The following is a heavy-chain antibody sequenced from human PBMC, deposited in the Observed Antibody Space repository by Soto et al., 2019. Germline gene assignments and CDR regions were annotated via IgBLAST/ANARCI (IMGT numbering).Heavy chain of an antibody. D-gene: IGHD6-13*01. CDR2: INGNGNYI. Sequence: EVQLEDSGGGLVEPGGSLRLSCAASGFSFSDFSVNWVRQAPGKGLEWVSSINGNGNYIHYADLVKGRFTISRDNPKNSLYLQMNSLTVEDTAMYYCAKDDVQGSSWVRFLDSWGQGTLVTVSS. CDR3: AKDDVQGSSWVRFLDS. CDR1: GFSFSDFS. J-gene: IGHJ4*02. V-gene: IGHV3-21*02.